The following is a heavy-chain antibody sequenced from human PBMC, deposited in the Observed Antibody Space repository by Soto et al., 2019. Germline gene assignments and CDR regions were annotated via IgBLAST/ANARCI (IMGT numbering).Heavy chain of an antibody. D-gene: IGHD6-13*01. Sequence: SETLSLTCAVYGGSFSGYYWSWIRQPPGKGLEWIGEINHSGSTNYNPSLKSRVTISVDTSKNQFSLKLSSVTAADTAVYYCARPGRRQQLVLEYWGQGTLVTVSS. J-gene: IGHJ4*02. CDR3: ARPGRRQQLVLEY. CDR2: INHSGST. V-gene: IGHV4-34*01. CDR1: GGSFSGYY.